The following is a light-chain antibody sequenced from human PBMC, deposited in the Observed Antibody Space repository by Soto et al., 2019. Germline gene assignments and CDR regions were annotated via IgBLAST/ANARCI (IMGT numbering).Light chain of an antibody. CDR2: KAS. Sequence: DIQMTQSPSTLSGSVGDRVTITCRASQTISSWLAWYQQKPGKAPKLLIYKASTLKRGGPSRFSGSGSGTEFTLTISSLQPDDFATYYCQHYNSYSEVFGQGTKVDIK. J-gene: IGKJ1*01. CDR3: QHYNSYSEV. V-gene: IGKV1-5*03. CDR1: QTISSW.